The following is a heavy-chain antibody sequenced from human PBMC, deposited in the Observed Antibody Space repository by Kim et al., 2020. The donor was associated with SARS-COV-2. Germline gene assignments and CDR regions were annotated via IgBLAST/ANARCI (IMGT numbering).Heavy chain of an antibody. V-gene: IGHV3-23*01. J-gene: IGHJ4*02. CDR1: GFTFSSYA. D-gene: IGHD3-9*01. CDR3: AKAALSSYYDSLTGYLALYYYDY. CDR2: ISGSGGST. Sequence: GGSLRLSCAASGFTFSSYAMSWVRQAPGKGLEWVSAISGSGGSTYYAASVKGRFTISRDNTKNTLYLQMNSLKAEDTAVYYCAKAALSSYYDSLTGYLALYYYDYWGQGTLVTVSS.